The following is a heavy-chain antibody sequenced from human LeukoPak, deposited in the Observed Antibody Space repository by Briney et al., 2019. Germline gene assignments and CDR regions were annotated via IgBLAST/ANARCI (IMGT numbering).Heavy chain of an antibody. D-gene: IGHD7-27*01. V-gene: IGHV3-48*03. CDR3: ARGNWAEDGYFDY. CDR2: ISSSGSTI. Sequence: GGSLRLSCAASGFTFSSYEMNLVRQAPGKGLEWVSYISSSGSTIYYADSVKRRFTISRDNAKNSLYLQMNSLRAEDTAVYYCARGNWAEDGYFDYWGQGTLVTVSS. CDR1: GFTFSSYE. J-gene: IGHJ4*02.